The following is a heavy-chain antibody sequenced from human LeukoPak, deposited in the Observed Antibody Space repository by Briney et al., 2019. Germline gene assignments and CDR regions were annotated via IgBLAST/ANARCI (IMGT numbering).Heavy chain of an antibody. CDR2: IYYSGNT. CDR3: ARRASSGWSHFDF. J-gene: IGHJ4*02. Sequence: PSETLSLTCTVSGGSISYYYWSWIRQPPGKGLEWIGRIYYSGNTNYNSSLKSRVTISVDTSKNQFSLNLSSVTAADAAVYYCARRASSGWSHFDFWGQGTLVSVSS. CDR1: GGSISYYY. V-gene: IGHV4-59*08. D-gene: IGHD6-19*01.